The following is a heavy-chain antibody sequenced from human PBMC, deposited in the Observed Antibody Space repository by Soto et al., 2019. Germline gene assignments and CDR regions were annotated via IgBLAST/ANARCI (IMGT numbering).Heavy chain of an antibody. D-gene: IGHD1-26*01. J-gene: IGHJ4*01. V-gene: IGHV6-1*01. CDR3: ARGEQYSGRIFDY. CDR1: GDRVSSNSAG. CDR2: TYYRSKWYY. Sequence: SQTLSLTCAITGDRVSSNSAGWSWFRQSPSRGLEWLGRTYYRSKWYYEYAVSVRGRITINPDTSKNQYSLQLNSVTHEDTAVYFCARGEQYSGRIFDYWGQGILVTVSS.